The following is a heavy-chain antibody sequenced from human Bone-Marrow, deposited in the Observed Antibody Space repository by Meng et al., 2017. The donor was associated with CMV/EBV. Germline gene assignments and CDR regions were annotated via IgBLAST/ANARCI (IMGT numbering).Heavy chain of an antibody. CDR1: VDSCSSNSAA. Sequence: SQTVPRAWAPSVDSCSSNSAAWNWIRQSPSRGLEWLGRTYYRSKWYNDYAVSVKSRITINPDTSKNQFSLQLNSVTPEDTAVYYCARGPRGYSYGYWFDPWGQGTLVTVAS. CDR2: TYYRSKWYN. D-gene: IGHD5-18*01. J-gene: IGHJ5*02. CDR3: ARGPRGYSYGYWFDP. V-gene: IGHV6-1*01.